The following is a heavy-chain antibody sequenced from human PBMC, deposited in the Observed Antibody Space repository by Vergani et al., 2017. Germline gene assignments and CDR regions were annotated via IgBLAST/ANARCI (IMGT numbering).Heavy chain of an antibody. V-gene: IGHV4-39*07. CDR1: GGSIRSSSYY. J-gene: IGHJ6*02. Sequence: QLQLQESGPGLVKPSETLSLTCTVSGGSIRSSSYYWGWIRQPPGKGLEWIGSIYYSGSTYYNPSLKSRVTISVDTSKNQLSLKLSSVTAADTAVYYCASEGYSNLSYYYYYGMDVWGQGTTVTVSS. D-gene: IGHD4-11*01. CDR2: IYYSGST. CDR3: ASEGYSNLSYYYYYGMDV.